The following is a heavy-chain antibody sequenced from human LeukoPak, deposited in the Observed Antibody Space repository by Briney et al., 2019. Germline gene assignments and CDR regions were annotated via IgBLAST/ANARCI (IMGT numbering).Heavy chain of an antibody. CDR3: ARVPGRSYSGSYPLDY. CDR2: LYHSGTT. Sequence: SETLSLTCTVSGYSIAHGFFWAWIRQPPGGGLEWIGSLYHSGTTYYNPSLKSRVTISVDTSKNQFSLKLSSVTAADTAVYYCARVPGRSYSGSYPLDYWGQGTLVTVSS. V-gene: IGHV4-38-2*02. D-gene: IGHD1-26*01. J-gene: IGHJ4*02. CDR1: GYSIAHGFF.